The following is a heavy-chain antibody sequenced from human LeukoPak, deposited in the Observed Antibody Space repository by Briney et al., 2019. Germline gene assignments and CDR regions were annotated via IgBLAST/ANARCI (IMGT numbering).Heavy chain of an antibody. CDR1: GFDFSRYL. V-gene: IGHV3-7*01. J-gene: IGHJ4*02. Sequence: GGSLRLSCAGSGFDFSRYLMAWVRQAPGKGLEWVASINQDVSRIHYVDSVKGRFTISRDNAKSSLFLQMTSLRVEDTAVYYCARLKDDVTKFDYWGQGTLVTVSS. CDR3: ARLKDDVTKFDY. CDR2: INQDVSRI. D-gene: IGHD3-3*01.